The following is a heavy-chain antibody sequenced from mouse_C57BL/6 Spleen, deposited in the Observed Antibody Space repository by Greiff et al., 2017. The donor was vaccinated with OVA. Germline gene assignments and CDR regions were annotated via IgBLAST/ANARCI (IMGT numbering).Heavy chain of an antibody. CDR2: INPNNGGT. J-gene: IGHJ4*01. CDR3: ARCDYDVRAMDY. V-gene: IGHV1-18*01. D-gene: IGHD2-4*01. CDR1: GYTSTDYN. Sequence: EVQLQQSGPELVKPGASVKIPCKASGYTSTDYNMDWVKQSHGKSLEWIGDINPNNGGTIYNQKFKGKATLTVDKSSSTAYMELRSLTSEDTAVYYCARCDYDVRAMDYWGQGTSVTVSS.